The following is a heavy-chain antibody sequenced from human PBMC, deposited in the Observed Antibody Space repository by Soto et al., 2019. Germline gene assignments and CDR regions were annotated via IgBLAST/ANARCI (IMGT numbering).Heavy chain of an antibody. CDR3: ARAPDGAVAGIFDY. Sequence: SDTLSLTCTVSGGSISSYYWSWIRQPPGKGLEWIGYIYYSGSTNYNPSLKSRVTISVDTSKNQFSLKLSSVTAADTAVYYCARAPDGAVAGIFDYWGQGTLVTVSS. D-gene: IGHD6-19*01. CDR2: IYYSGST. J-gene: IGHJ4*02. CDR1: GGSISSYY. V-gene: IGHV4-59*01.